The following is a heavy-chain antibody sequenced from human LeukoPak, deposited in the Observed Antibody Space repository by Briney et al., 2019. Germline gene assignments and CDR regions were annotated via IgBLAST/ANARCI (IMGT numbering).Heavy chain of an antibody. D-gene: IGHD3-9*01. Sequence: GGSLRLSCAASGFIFSNYWMSWVREAPGKGLGWVANIKQDGTAKYYVDSVKGRFTISRDNARNSMYLQMNSLRVEDTALYYCASGTGWLIDYWGQGTLVTVSS. CDR2: IKQDGTAK. J-gene: IGHJ4*02. V-gene: IGHV3-7*01. CDR3: ASGTGWLIDY. CDR1: GFIFSNYW.